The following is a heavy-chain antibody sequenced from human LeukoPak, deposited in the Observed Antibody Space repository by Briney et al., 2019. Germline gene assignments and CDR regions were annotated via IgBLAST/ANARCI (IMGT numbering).Heavy chain of an antibody. CDR2: ITSDSTTT. V-gene: IGHV3-48*02. CDR1: GFSLSTYN. D-gene: IGHD6-19*01. J-gene: IGHJ4*02. Sequence: GSLRLSCTASGFSLSTYNMNWVRQASGKGLEWVSYITSDSTTTKYADSVKGRFTISRDNAKNSLYQQMNSLRDEDTAVYYCARDRGSSGWFLYYDHWGQGTLVTVSS. CDR3: ARDRGSSGWFLYYDH.